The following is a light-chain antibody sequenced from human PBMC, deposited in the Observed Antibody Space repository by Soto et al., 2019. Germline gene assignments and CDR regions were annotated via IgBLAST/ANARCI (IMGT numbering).Light chain of an antibody. CDR3: TSYAGSNNMV. J-gene: IGLJ2*01. CDR2: EVS. V-gene: IGLV2-8*01. Sequence: QSVLTQPPSASGSPGQSVTISCTGTSSDVGGYNYVSWYQQHPGKAPKLMIYEVSKRPSGVPDRFSGSKPANTASLTDSGLHAEYEADYNFTSYAGSNNMVFGGGTKLT. CDR1: SSDVGGYNY.